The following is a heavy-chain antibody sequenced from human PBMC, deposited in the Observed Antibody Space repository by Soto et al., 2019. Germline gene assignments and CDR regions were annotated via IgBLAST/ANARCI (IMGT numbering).Heavy chain of an antibody. J-gene: IGHJ4*02. CDR2: VFYSGSA. Sequence: SETLSLTCTVSGGSISNYYWSWIRQPPGKGLEWIGYVFYSGSANYNPSLKSRVSISVYSSKNQFSLKLSSVTAADTAVYYCASYNWNFLGIDYWGQGTLVTVSS. CDR3: ASYNWNFLGIDY. D-gene: IGHD1-7*01. CDR1: GGSISNYY. V-gene: IGHV4-59*12.